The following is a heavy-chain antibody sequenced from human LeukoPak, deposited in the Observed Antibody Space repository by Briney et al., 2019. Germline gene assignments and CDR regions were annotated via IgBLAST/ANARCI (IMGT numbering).Heavy chain of an antibody. J-gene: IGHJ5*02. Sequence: GGSLRLSCAASGFTFSSYGMHWVRQAPGKGLEWVAFIRYDGSNKYYADSVKGRFTISRDNSKNTLYLQMNSLRAEDTAVYYCAKDQEAVAGTTRASNWFDPWGQGTLVTVSS. D-gene: IGHD6-19*01. CDR2: IRYDGSNK. CDR3: AKDQEAVAGTTRASNWFDP. V-gene: IGHV3-30*02. CDR1: GFTFSSYG.